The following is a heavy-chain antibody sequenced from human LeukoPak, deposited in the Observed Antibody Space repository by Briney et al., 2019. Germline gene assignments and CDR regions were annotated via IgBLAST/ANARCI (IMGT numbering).Heavy chain of an antibody. CDR2: IYSEGSRT. V-gene: IGHV3-74*01. CDR1: GFTFSSYW. CDR3: AKGGAPSYYYYMDV. D-gene: IGHD1-26*01. J-gene: IGHJ6*03. Sequence: GGSLRLSCAASGFTFSSYWMHWVRQAPGKGLVWVSRIYSEGSRTTYADSVKGRFTISRDNSKNTLYLQMNSLRAEDTAVYYCAKGGAPSYYYYMDVWGKGTTVTISS.